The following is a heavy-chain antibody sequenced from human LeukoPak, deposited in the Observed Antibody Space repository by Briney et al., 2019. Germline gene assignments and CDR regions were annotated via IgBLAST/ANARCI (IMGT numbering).Heavy chain of an antibody. Sequence: ASVKVSCKASGYTFTSYDINWVRQATGQGLEWMGWMNPNSGNTGYAQKFQGRVTMTRNTSISTAYMELSSLRSEDTAVYYCARAPTCYDILTGYQGWFDYWGQGTLVTVSS. CDR2: MNPNSGNT. CDR1: GYTFTSYD. D-gene: IGHD3-9*01. V-gene: IGHV1-8*01. J-gene: IGHJ5*01. CDR3: ARAPTCYDILTGYQGWFDY.